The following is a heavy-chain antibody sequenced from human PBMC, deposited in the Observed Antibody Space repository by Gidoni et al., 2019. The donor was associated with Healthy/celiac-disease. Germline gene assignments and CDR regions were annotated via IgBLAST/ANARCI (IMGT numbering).Heavy chain of an antibody. V-gene: IGHV4-59*01. CDR2: IYYSGST. J-gene: IGHJ4*02. CDR1: GGPLSSYY. Sequence: QVQLQESGPGLVKPSETLSLTCTVPGGPLSSYYWSWIRQPPGKGLEWIGYIYYSGSTNYNPSLKSRVTISVDTSKNQFSLKLSSVTAADTAVYYCARAADYGERSNFDYWGQGTLVTVSS. D-gene: IGHD4-17*01. CDR3: ARAADYGERSNFDY.